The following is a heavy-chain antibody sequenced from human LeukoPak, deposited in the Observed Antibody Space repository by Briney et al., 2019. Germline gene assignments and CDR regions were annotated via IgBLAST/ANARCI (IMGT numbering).Heavy chain of an antibody. J-gene: IGHJ4*02. CDR1: GFTLSTYA. D-gene: IGHD3-22*01. CDR3: ANPAGYFDSSGYDVDY. V-gene: IGHV3-23*01. CDR2: IVGSSGNT. Sequence: GGSLRLSCAVSGFTLSTYAMTWVRQAPGKGLEWVSSIVGSSGNTYYADSVKGRFTISGDKSKNTLYLQMSSLRAEDTAVYYCANPAGYFDSSGYDVDYWGQGTLVTVSS.